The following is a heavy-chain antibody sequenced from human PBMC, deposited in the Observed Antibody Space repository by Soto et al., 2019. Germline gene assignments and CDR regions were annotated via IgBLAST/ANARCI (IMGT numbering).Heavy chain of an antibody. J-gene: IGHJ4*02. Sequence: QVQLVESGGGVVQPGRSLRLSCAASGFTFSSYGIHWVRQAPGKGLEWVAVISYDGSNKYYADSVKGRFTISRDNSKNTLYLQMNSLRAEDTAVYYCAKERGFLEWFYYFDYWGQGTLVTVSS. D-gene: IGHD3-3*01. CDR1: GFTFSSYG. CDR3: AKERGFLEWFYYFDY. CDR2: ISYDGSNK. V-gene: IGHV3-30*18.